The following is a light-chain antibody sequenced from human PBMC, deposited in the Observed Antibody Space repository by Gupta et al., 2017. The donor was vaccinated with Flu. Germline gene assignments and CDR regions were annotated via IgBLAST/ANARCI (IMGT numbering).Light chain of an antibody. V-gene: IGKV1-5*03. Sequence: DIQMTQSPFTLSASVGDRVTITCRASQNINEWLAWYQQKPGKAPKLLIYKASNLESGVPPRFSGSGSGTEFTLIITSLQSDDFATYYCHQYNSYPWTFGQGTKVEAK. CDR3: HQYNSYPWT. CDR2: KAS. CDR1: QNINEW. J-gene: IGKJ1*01.